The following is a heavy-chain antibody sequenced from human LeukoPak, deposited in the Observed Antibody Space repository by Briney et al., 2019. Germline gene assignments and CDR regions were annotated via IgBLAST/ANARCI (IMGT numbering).Heavy chain of an antibody. J-gene: IGHJ2*01. CDR2: INHSGST. V-gene: IGHV4-34*01. D-gene: IGHD2/OR15-2a*01. CDR3: ARAYCSATTCSGVGYFDL. Sequence: PSETLSLTCAVYGGSFSGYYWSWIRQPPGKGLEWIGEINHSGSTNYNPSLKSRVTISVDTSKNQFSLKLSSVTAADTAVYYCARAYCSATTCSGVGYFDLWGRGTLVTVSS. CDR1: GGSFSGYY.